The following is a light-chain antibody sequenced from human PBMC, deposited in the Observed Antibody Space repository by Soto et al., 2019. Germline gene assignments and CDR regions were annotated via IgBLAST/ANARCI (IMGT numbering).Light chain of an antibody. Sequence: SYELTQPLSVSVALGQTARITCGGNNIGSKNVHWYQQKPGQAPVLVIYRDSNRPSGIPDRFSGSNSGNTATLTISRAQAGDEADYYCQVWDSSTAWGFFGTGTKVTVL. V-gene: IGLV3-9*01. CDR1: NIGSKN. CDR2: RDS. CDR3: QVWDSSTAWGF. J-gene: IGLJ1*01.